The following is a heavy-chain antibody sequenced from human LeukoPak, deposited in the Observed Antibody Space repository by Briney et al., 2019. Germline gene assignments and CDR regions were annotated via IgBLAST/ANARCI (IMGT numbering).Heavy chain of an antibody. Sequence: SQTLSLTCTVSGGSVSSGDYYWSWIRQHPGKGLVWIGYIYSSGTTYYNPSLKSRLTISVDTSKNQFSLKLSSVTAADTAVYYCARAAQNWNNAPHFDFWGQETLVTVSS. CDR2: IYSSGTT. CDR1: GGSVSSGDYY. D-gene: IGHD1/OR15-1a*01. V-gene: IGHV4-31*03. CDR3: ARAAQNWNNAPHFDF. J-gene: IGHJ4*02.